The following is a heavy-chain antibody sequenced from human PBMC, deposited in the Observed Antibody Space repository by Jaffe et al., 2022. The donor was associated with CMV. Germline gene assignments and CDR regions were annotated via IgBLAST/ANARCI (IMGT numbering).Heavy chain of an antibody. CDR1: GFTFSSYG. CDR2: IWYDGSNK. D-gene: IGHD6-13*01. J-gene: IGHJ4*02. CDR3: ARDMSARRGYSSSWSKCLDY. V-gene: IGHV3-33*01. Sequence: QVQLVESGGGVVQPGRSLRLSCAASGFTFSSYGMHWVRQAPGKGLEWVAVIWYDGSNKYYADSVKGRFTISRDNSKNTLYLQMNSLRAEDTAVYYCARDMSARRGYSSSWSKCLDYWGQGTLVTVSS.